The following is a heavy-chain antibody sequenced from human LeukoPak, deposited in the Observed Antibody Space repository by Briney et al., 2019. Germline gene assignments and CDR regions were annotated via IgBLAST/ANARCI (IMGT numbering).Heavy chain of an antibody. V-gene: IGHV3-7*04. CDR2: IKEDGIDK. J-gene: IGHJ4*02. CDR3: ARDQWRLFDY. CDR1: GFTFSTYW. Sequence: GGSLRLSCAASGFTFSTYWMTWVRQAPGKGLEWVASIKEDGIDKYYVDSVKGRFTISRDSAKNSLFLQMNSLRAEDTAFYYCARDQWRLFDYWGQGTLVTVSS. D-gene: IGHD2-21*02.